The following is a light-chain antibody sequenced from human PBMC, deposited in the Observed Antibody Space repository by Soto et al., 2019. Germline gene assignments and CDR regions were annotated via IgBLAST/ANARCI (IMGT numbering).Light chain of an antibody. CDR1: RGDIGTYNY. CDR2: EVS. V-gene: IGLV2-14*01. CDR3: ASYSSSDTLYV. Sequence: QSVLTQPASVSGSPGQSISISCTGTRGDIGTYNYVSWYQYHPGKAPKLLIFEVSSRPSGVSNRFSGSKSGNTASLTISGLQAEDEADYYCASYSSSDTLYVFGSGTKVTVL. J-gene: IGLJ1*01.